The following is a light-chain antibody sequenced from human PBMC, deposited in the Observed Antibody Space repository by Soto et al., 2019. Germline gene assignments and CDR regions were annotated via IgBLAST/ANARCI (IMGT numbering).Light chain of an antibody. Sequence: SYELTQPPSVSVSPGQTASITCSGDKLGNKYACWYQQKPGQSPVLVLYQNTKRPSGIPERFSGSNSGNTATLTISGTQAMDEADYYCQAWDRSLVVFGGGTKVTVL. V-gene: IGLV3-1*01. CDR1: KLGNKY. J-gene: IGLJ2*01. CDR3: QAWDRSLVV. CDR2: QNT.